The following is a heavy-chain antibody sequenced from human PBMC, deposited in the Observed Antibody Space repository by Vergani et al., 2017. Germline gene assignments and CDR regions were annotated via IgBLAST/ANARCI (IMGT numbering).Heavy chain of an antibody. CDR1: GGSISSSSYY. CDR2: IYTSGST. Sequence: QLQLQESGPGLVKPSETLSLTCTVSGGSISSSSYYWGWIRQPPGKGLEWIGRIYTSGSTNYNPSLKSRVTISVDTSKNQFSLKLSSVTAADTAVYYCARGGYSSSWYRKVNYYYYGMDVWGQGTTVTVSS. D-gene: IGHD6-13*01. J-gene: IGHJ6*02. V-gene: IGHV4-61*05. CDR3: ARGGYSSSWYRKVNYYYYGMDV.